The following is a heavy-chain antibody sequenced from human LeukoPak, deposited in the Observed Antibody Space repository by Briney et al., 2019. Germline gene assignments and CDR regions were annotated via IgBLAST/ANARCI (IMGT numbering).Heavy chain of an antibody. D-gene: IGHD3-22*01. J-gene: IGHJ4*02. CDR3: ARPEEGGYDSSGHFDY. V-gene: IGHV1-18*01. CDR2: ISAYNGNT. Sequence: ASVKVSCKASGYTFTSYGISWVRQAPGQGLEWMGWISAYNGNTNYAQRLQGRVTMTTDTSTSTAYMELRSLRSDDTAVYYCARPEEGGYDSSGHFDYWGQGTLVTVSS. CDR1: GYTFTSYG.